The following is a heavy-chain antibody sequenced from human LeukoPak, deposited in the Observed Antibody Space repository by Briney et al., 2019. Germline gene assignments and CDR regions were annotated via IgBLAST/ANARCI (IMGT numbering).Heavy chain of an antibody. Sequence: PGGSLRLSCAASGFAFSRYWMHWVRQAPGKGLVWVSRVNGDGSTTTYADSVKGRFTISRDNAKNTLYLQMNSLRAEDTAVYYCARLGKVVFDYWGQGTLVTVSS. CDR2: VNGDGSTT. J-gene: IGHJ4*02. D-gene: IGHD2-15*01. V-gene: IGHV3-74*01. CDR1: GFAFSRYW. CDR3: ARLGKVVFDY.